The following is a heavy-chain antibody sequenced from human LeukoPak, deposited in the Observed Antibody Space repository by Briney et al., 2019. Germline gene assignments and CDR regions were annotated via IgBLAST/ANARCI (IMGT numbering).Heavy chain of an antibody. V-gene: IGHV1-18*01. CDR2: ISAYNGNT. CDR3: ARDPEQLRLWFGELLQPFDY. Sequence: GASVKESCKASGYAFTSYVISWVRQAPGQGLDWMGWISAYNGNTHYAQKLQGRVTMTTDTSTSTAYLELRSLTSDDTAVYYCARDPEQLRLWFGELLQPFDYWGQGTLVTVSS. J-gene: IGHJ4*02. D-gene: IGHD3-10*01. CDR1: GYAFTSYV.